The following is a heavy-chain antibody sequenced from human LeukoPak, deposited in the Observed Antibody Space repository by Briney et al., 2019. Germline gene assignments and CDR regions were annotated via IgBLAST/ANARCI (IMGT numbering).Heavy chain of an antibody. Sequence: GGSLRLSCAASGFTFSSYDMHWVRQATGKGLEWVSAIGTAGDTYYPGSVKGRFTISRENAKNSLYLQMNSLRAGDTAVDYCARDLRFYGMDVWGQGTTVTVSS. J-gene: IGHJ6*02. CDR3: ARDLRFYGMDV. V-gene: IGHV3-13*01. D-gene: IGHD5/OR15-5a*01. CDR2: IGTAGDT. CDR1: GFTFSSYD.